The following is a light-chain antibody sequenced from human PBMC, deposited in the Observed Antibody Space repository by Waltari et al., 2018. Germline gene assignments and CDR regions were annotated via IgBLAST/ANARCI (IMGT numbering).Light chain of an antibody. CDR1: QSVSSSY. CDR2: GAS. CDR3: QQYGSSPRT. Sequence: EIVLTQSPGTLSLSPGERATLSCRASQSVSSSYLAWYQQKPGQAPRLLIYGASSRATGIPDRFSVSGAGTDFTLTISRLEPEDFAVYYCQQYGSSPRTFGPGTKVDIK. V-gene: IGKV3-20*01. J-gene: IGKJ3*01.